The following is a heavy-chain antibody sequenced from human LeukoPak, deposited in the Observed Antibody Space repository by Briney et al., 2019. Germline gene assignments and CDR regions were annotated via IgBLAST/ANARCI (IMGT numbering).Heavy chain of an antibody. Sequence: TGGSLRLSCAASGFAFSTFAMHWVRLSPGKGLEWVSSITGSGPYMLYADSVKHRFTISRDNTKNLLYLEMNSLRAEDTAMYFCVRDVGAVRGEVYFDYWGQGTLVTVSS. CDR2: ITGSGPYM. J-gene: IGHJ4*02. D-gene: IGHD3-10*01. CDR1: GFAFSTFA. CDR3: VRDVGAVRGEVYFDY. V-gene: IGHV3-21*06.